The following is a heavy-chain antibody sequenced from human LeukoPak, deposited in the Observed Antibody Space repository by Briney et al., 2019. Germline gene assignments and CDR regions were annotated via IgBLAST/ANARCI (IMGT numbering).Heavy chain of an antibody. Sequence: SETPSLTCAVSGGSFSGYYCNWIRQPPGKGLGWIGGLHPSGSTSYNTSLRSRLTISMDTSKNQCSLKLTSVTAADKAVYCCVSGDDSAKLGYWGQGTPLTVSS. J-gene: IGHJ4*02. V-gene: IGHV4-34*01. CDR1: GGSFSGYY. CDR2: LHPSGST. D-gene: IGHD3-3*01. CDR3: VSGDDSAKLGY.